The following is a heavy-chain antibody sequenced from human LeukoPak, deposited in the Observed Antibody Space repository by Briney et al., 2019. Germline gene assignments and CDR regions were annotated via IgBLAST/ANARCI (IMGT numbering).Heavy chain of an antibody. V-gene: IGHV4-59*01. CDR1: GGSISSYY. Sequence: SETLSLTCTVSGGSISSYYWSWIRQPPGKGLEWIGYIYYSGSTNYNPSLKSRVTISVDTSKNQFSLKLSSVTAADTAVYYCARDGKGSLDYWGQGTLVTVSS. CDR3: ARDGKGSLDY. J-gene: IGHJ4*02. CDR2: IYYSGST. D-gene: IGHD4-23*01.